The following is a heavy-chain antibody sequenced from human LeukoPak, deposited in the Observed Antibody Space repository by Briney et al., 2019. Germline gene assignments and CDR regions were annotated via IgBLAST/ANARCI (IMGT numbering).Heavy chain of an antibody. CDR3: ARAESGYYGYYYYYMDV. CDR2: IYYSGST. CDR1: GGHISSHY. D-gene: IGHD3-3*01. J-gene: IGHJ6*03. Sequence: SETLSLTCTVSGGHISSHYWSWIRQPPGKGLEWIGNIYYSGSTNYNPSLKSRVTISVDTSKNQFSLKLSSVTAADTAVYYCARAESGYYGYYYYYMDVWGKGTTVTVSS. V-gene: IGHV4-59*11.